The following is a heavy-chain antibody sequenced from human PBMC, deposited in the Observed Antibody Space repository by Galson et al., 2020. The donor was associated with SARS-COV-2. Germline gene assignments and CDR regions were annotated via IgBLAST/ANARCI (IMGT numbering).Heavy chain of an antibody. CDR2: ISAYNGNT. CDR1: GYTFTSYG. D-gene: IGHD4-17*01. CDR3: ARDPGDYGDYSGGEEYGMDV. J-gene: IGHJ6*02. Sequence: ASVKVSCKASGYTFTSYGISWVRQAPGQGLEWMGWISAYNGNTNYAQKLQGRVTMTTDTSTSTAYMELRSLRSDDTAVYYCARDPGDYGDYSGGEEYGMDVWGQGTTVTVSS. V-gene: IGHV1-18*01.